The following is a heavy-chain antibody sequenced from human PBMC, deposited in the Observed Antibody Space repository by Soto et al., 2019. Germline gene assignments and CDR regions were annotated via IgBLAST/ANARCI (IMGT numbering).Heavy chain of an antibody. CDR3: ARGSIWFGEALIFDY. CDR2: IYYSGST. Sequence: SSETLSLTCTVSGGSISSYYWSWIRQPPGKGLEWIGYIYYSGSTNYNPSLKSRVTISVDTSKNQFSLKLSSVTAADTAVYYCARGSIWFGEALIFDYWGQGTLVTVSS. D-gene: IGHD3-10*01. J-gene: IGHJ4*02. CDR1: GGSISSYY. V-gene: IGHV4-59*01.